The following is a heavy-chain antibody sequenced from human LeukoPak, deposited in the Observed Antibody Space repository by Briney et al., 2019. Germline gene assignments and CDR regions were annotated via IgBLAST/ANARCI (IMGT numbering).Heavy chain of an antibody. Sequence: SETLSLTCAVSGGSISSGGYSWSWIRQPPGKGLEWIGYIYHSGSTYYNPSLKSRVTITVDTSKNQFSLELNSVTAADTAVYYCARAMGYYYDTWGQGTLVTVSP. CDR2: IYHSGST. CDR1: GGSISSGGYS. CDR3: ARAMGYYYDT. D-gene: IGHD3-22*01. J-gene: IGHJ5*02. V-gene: IGHV4-30-2*01.